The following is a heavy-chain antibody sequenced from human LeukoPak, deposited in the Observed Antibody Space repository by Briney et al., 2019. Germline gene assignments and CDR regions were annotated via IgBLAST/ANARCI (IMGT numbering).Heavy chain of an antibody. D-gene: IGHD2-2*01. CDR3: ARASCSSTSCSPDAFDI. CDR1: GFTFSIYW. V-gene: IGHV3-7*01. Sequence: GGSLRLSCAASGFTFSIYWMSWVRQAPGKGLEWVANIKQDGSEKYYVDSVKGRFTISRDNAKNSLYLQMNSLRAEDTAVYYCARASCSSTSCSPDAFDIWGQGTMVTVSS. J-gene: IGHJ3*02. CDR2: IKQDGSEK.